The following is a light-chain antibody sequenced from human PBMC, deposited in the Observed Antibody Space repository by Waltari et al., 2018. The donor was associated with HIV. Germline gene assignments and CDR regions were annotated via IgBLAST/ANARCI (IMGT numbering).Light chain of an antibody. CDR3: SSYAGSHNFVV. Sequence: QSALTQPPSETGSPGQSVTISCTGTSRDVGGYNDVSWYQQHPGKAPKVMIYEVSKRPSGVPDRFSGSKSGNTASLTVSGLQAEDEADYYCSSYAGSHNFVVFGGGTKLTVL. CDR2: EVS. J-gene: IGLJ2*01. V-gene: IGLV2-8*01. CDR1: SRDVGGYND.